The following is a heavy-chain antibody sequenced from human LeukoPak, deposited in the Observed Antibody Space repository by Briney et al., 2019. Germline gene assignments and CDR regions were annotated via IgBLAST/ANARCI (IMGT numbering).Heavy chain of an antibody. V-gene: IGHV3-33*01. Sequence: PGMSLRLSCAASGFTFNVYGLHWVRPAPGKGLEWVAVIWNDRSNKYYADSVKGRFTISRDNSKDTLYLQMNSLRVEDTAVYYCARAVGPFDYWGQGTLVTVSS. CDR3: ARAVGPFDY. CDR2: IWNDRSNK. CDR1: GFTFNVYG. D-gene: IGHD3-16*01. J-gene: IGHJ4*02.